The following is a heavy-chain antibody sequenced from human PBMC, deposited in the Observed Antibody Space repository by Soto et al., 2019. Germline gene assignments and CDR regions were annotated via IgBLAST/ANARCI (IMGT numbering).Heavy chain of an antibody. V-gene: IGHV3-30*18. D-gene: IGHD1-20*01. J-gene: IGHJ6*02. CDR1: GFNFNNYA. Sequence: PGVSLRLSCAASGFNFNNYAMHWVRQAPGKGLEWVAVVTFDGSRTYYADSVKGRFTISRDSSNNTVSLQMNSLTNEDTAVYYCSKAGWRGDYKYGLVDGDPGTMVAVSS. CDR3: SKAGWRGDYKYGLVD. CDR2: VTFDGSRT.